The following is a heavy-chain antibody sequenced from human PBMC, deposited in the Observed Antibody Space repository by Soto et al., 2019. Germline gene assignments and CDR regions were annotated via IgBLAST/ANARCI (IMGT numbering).Heavy chain of an antibody. J-gene: IGHJ4*02. CDR3: AREKDGYNRGGDFDY. Sequence: SETLSLTCTFSGGSISSYYWSWIRQPPGKGLEWIGSTNYNPSLKSRVTISVDTSKNQFSLKLSSVTAADTAVYYCAREKDGYNRGGDFDYWGQGTLVTVSS. CDR2: T. CDR1: GGSISSYY. V-gene: IGHV4-59*01. D-gene: IGHD3-16*01.